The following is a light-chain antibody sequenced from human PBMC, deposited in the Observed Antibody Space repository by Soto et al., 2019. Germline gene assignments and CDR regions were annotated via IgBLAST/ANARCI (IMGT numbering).Light chain of an antibody. CDR1: QSVSSS. V-gene: IGKV3-15*01. CDR2: GAS. CDR3: QQYSSSPS. Sequence: EIVLTQSPGTLSLSPGERATLSCRASQSVSSSLAWYQQKPGQAPRLLIYGASTRATGVPASFRGSGSGTEFTLTINGLQSEDFALYWCQQYSSSPSFGQGTRLEIK. J-gene: IGKJ5*01.